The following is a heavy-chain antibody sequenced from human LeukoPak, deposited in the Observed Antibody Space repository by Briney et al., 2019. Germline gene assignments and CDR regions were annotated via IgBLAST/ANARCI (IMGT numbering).Heavy chain of an antibody. CDR3: ARGLYFDWLPTTGYFDY. D-gene: IGHD3-9*01. CDR2: TWYDGSKE. Sequence: PGGSLRLSCAASGFTFSSFGMHWVRQAPGKGLEWVAVTWYDGSKEYYADSVKGRFTISRDNSKNTLYLQMNSLRAEDTAVYYCARGLYFDWLPTTGYFDYWGQGTLVTVSS. CDR1: GFTFSSFG. V-gene: IGHV3-33*01. J-gene: IGHJ4*02.